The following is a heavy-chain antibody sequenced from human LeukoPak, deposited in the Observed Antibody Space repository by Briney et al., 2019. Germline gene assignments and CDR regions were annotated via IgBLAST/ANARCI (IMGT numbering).Heavy chain of an antibody. V-gene: IGHV1-69*05. D-gene: IGHD3-10*01. CDR1: GGTVSSFA. CDR2: FIPILRTP. CDR3: ATPRRGHAFDI. J-gene: IGHJ3*02. Sequence: SVTVSCKPSGGTVSSFALSWMRQAPGQGPEWMGGFIPILRTPKDAQKFQGRVTITTDESTDTLYMELSGLRVEDTAVYYCATPRRGHAFDIWGQGTMVTV.